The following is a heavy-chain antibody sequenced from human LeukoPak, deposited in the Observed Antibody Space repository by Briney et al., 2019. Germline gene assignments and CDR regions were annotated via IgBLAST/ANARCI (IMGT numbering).Heavy chain of an antibody. Sequence: SETLSLTCAVYGGSFSGYYWSWIRQPPGKGLEWIGEINHSGSTNYNPSLKSRVTISVDTSKNQFSLKLSSVTAADTAVYYCARASPYDYVWGSYRSVAFDIWGQGTMVTVSS. D-gene: IGHD3-16*02. CDR2: INHSGST. CDR3: ARASPYDYVWGSYRSVAFDI. V-gene: IGHV4-34*01. J-gene: IGHJ3*02. CDR1: GGSFSGYY.